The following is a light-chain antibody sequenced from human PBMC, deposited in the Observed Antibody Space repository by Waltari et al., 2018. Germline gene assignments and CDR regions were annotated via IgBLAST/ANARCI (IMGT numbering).Light chain of an antibody. J-gene: IGKJ1*01. V-gene: IGKV2-30*01. CDR3: MQGTHWPWT. CDR1: QTLLYTDGNTY. Sequence: DVVMTQSPPSLPVTLGQPASISCRSSQTLLYTDGNTYLSWFLQRPGQSPRRLIYKVSDRDPGVPDRFRGSGSGTDFTLRIKKVEAEDVGVYYCMQGTHWPWTFGQGTKMEIE. CDR2: KVS.